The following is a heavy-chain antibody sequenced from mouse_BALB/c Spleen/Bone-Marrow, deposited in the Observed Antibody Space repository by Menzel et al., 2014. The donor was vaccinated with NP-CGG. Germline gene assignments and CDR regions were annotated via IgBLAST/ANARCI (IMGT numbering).Heavy chain of an antibody. CDR2: IRNKANGYTT. V-gene: IGHV7-3*02. J-gene: IGHJ4*01. CDR3: ARDDYYAMDY. CDR1: GFTFTDYY. Sequence: EVKLVESGGGLVQPGGSLGLSCATSGFTFTDYYMSWVRQPPGKALEWLGFIRNKANGYTTEYSASVKGRFTISRDNSQSLLYLQMNTLRAEDSATYYCARDDYYAMDYWGQGTSVTVSS.